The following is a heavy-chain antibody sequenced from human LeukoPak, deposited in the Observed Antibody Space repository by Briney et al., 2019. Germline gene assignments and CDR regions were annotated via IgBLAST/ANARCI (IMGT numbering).Heavy chain of an antibody. CDR2: ISWNSGSI. V-gene: IGHV3-9*01. J-gene: IGHJ4*02. Sequence: GGSLRLSCAASGFTFDDYAMHWVRQAPGKGLEWVSGISWNSGSIGYADSVKGRFTISRDNAKNTLYLQMNSLRAEDTAVYYCARDLTSEWELLNWGQGTLVTVSS. D-gene: IGHD1-26*01. CDR3: ARDLTSEWELLN. CDR1: GFTFDDYA.